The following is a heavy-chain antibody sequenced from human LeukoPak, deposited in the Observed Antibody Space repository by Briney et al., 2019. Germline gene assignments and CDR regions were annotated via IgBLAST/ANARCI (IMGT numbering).Heavy chain of an antibody. Sequence: GGSLRLSCAASGFTFSGFAMIWVRQAPGKGLEWVSAVSDSGGSAFYADSVKGRFTISRDNSRDTLYLHMQTLRPEDSAVYYCARESGFMMVGEINADNWFDPWGQGTPVTVSS. D-gene: IGHD3-3*01. J-gene: IGHJ5*02. CDR3: ARESGFMMVGEINADNWFDP. CDR1: GFTFSGFA. CDR2: VSDSGGSA. V-gene: IGHV3-23*01.